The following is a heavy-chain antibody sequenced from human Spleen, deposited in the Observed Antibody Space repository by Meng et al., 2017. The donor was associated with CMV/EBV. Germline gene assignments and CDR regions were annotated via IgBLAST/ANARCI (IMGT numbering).Heavy chain of an antibody. J-gene: IGHJ6*02. CDR3: ARSFGVVITNYYYYGMDV. CDR2: IYYSGST. Sequence: SETLSLTCTVSGGSVSSGSYYWSWIRQPPGKGLEWIGYIYYSGSTNYNPSLKSRVTISVDTSKNQFSLKLSSVTAADTAVYYCARSFGVVITNYYYYGMDVWGQGTTVTVSS. V-gene: IGHV4-61*01. D-gene: IGHD3-3*01. CDR1: GGSVSSGSYY.